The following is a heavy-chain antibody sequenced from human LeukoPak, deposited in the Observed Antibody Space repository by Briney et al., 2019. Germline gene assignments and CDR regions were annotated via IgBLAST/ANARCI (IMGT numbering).Heavy chain of an antibody. Sequence: PGGSLGLSCVASGFTFSDYWMTWVRQAPGKGLEWVGNIRQDGSVTFYGDSVKGRFTISRDNAKNSVFLQMNSLRAEDTAVYYCATSKDTAGGPYWGQGALVTVSS. CDR1: GFTFSDYW. J-gene: IGHJ4*02. V-gene: IGHV3-7*01. CDR3: ATSKDTAGGPY. D-gene: IGHD6-13*01. CDR2: IRQDGSVT.